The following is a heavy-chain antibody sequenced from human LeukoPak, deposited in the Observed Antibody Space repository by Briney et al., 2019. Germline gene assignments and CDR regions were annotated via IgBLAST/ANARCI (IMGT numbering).Heavy chain of an antibody. CDR3: ARERRGIAAADIDY. D-gene: IGHD6-13*01. J-gene: IGHJ4*02. V-gene: IGHV3-48*02. CDR1: GFTFSSYS. CDR2: ISSSSSTI. Sequence: PGGSLRLSCAASGFTFSSYSMSWVRQAPGKGLEWVSSISSSSSTIYYADSVRGQFTISRDNAKNSLYLQMNTLRDEDTAVYYCARERRGIAAADIDYWGQGTLVTVSS.